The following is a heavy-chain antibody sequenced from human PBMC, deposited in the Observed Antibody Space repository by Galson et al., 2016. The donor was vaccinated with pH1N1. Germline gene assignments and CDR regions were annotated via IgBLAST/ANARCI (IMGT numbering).Heavy chain of an antibody. D-gene: IGHD2-15*01. CDR2: ISGSGGIT. V-gene: IGHV3-23*01. Sequence: SLRLSCAASGFTFSSHASNWVRQAPGKGLEWVSIISGSGGITYYADSVKGRFTISRDNSKSTLSLQVNSLRAEDTAIYYCAKQGPILTGLPTFARNYYHYMDVWGKGTTVTVSS. J-gene: IGHJ6*03. CDR1: GFTFSSHA. CDR3: AKQGPILTGLPTFARNYYHYMDV.